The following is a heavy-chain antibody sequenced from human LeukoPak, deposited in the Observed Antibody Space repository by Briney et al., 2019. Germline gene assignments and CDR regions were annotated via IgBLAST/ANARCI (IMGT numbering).Heavy chain of an antibody. Sequence: GGSLRLSCAASGFTFSNAWMSWVSQAPGKGLEWVGRIKSKTDGGTTDYAAPVKGRFTISRDDSKNTLYLQMNSLKTEDTAVYYCTTDREWELPNWAFDIWGQGTMVTVSS. CDR2: IKSKTDGGTT. J-gene: IGHJ3*02. CDR3: TTDREWELPNWAFDI. D-gene: IGHD1-26*01. V-gene: IGHV3-15*01. CDR1: GFTFSNAW.